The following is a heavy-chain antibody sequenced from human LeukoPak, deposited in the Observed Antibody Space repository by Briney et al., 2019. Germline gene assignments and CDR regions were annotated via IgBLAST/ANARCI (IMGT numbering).Heavy chain of an antibody. Sequence: GGSLRLSCAASGFTFSSHWMNWVRQAPGKGPEWVSAISGSGGSTYYADSVKGRFTISRDNSKNTLYLQMNSLRAEDTAEYYCAKDPYYYGSGSYYVDYWGQGTLVTVSS. J-gene: IGHJ4*02. CDR1: GFTFSSHW. CDR2: ISGSGGST. V-gene: IGHV3-23*01. CDR3: AKDPYYYGSGSYYVDY. D-gene: IGHD3-10*01.